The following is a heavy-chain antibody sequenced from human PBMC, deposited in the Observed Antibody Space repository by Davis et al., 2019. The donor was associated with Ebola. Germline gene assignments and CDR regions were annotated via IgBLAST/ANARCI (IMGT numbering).Heavy chain of an antibody. CDR3: ARVWDCTNGVCYYYYGMDV. D-gene: IGHD2-8*01. CDR2: ISAYNGNT. Sequence: ASVKVSCKASGYTFTSYGISWVRQAPGHGLEWMGWISAYNGNTNYAQKLQGRVTMTTDTSTSTAYMELRSLRSDDTAVYYCARVWDCTNGVCYYYYGMDVWGQGTTVTVSS. V-gene: IGHV1-18*01. CDR1: GYTFTSYG. J-gene: IGHJ6*02.